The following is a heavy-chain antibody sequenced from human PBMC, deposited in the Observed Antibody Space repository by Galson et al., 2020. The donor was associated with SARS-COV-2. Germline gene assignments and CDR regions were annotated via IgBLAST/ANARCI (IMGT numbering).Heavy chain of an antibody. CDR3: ARIPYDILAGYYYGMDV. CDR2: IDWDDDK. V-gene: IGHV2-70*11. Sequence: SGPTLVKPTQTLTLTCTFSGFSLSTSGMCVSWIRQPPGKALEWLARIDWDDDKYYSTSLKTRLTISKDTSKNQVVLTMTNMDPVDIATYYCARIPYDILAGYYYGMDVWGQGTTVTVSS. J-gene: IGHJ6*02. CDR1: GFSLSTSGMC. D-gene: IGHD3-9*01.